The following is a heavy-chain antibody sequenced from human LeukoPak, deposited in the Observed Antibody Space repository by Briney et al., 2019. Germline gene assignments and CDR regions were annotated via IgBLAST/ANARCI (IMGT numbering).Heavy chain of an antibody. Sequence: ASVKVSCKASGYTFTSYGISWVRQAPGQGLDWMGWISAYNGNTNYAQKLQGRLTMTTDTSTSTAYMELRSLRSDDTAVYYCARVKHYYDSSGSHNWFDPWGQGTLVSVSS. J-gene: IGHJ5*02. CDR3: ARVKHYYDSSGSHNWFDP. V-gene: IGHV1-18*01. CDR1: GYTFTSYG. CDR2: ISAYNGNT. D-gene: IGHD3-22*01.